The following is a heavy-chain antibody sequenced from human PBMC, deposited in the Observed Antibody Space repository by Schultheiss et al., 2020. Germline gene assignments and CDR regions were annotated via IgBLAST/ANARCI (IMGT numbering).Heavy chain of an antibody. J-gene: IGHJ6*02. CDR1: GFSFNSHT. V-gene: IGHV3-23*01. Sequence: GGSLRLSCAASGFSFNSHTMGWVRQAPGKGLEWVSDISGSGSSTYYGDSVKGRFTISRDNSKNTLYLQMNSLRAEDTAVYYCARDRRYCSSTSCYSGGYYYYGMDVWGQGTTVTVAS. CDR3: ARDRRYCSSTSCYSGGYYYYGMDV. D-gene: IGHD2-2*01. CDR2: ISGSGSST.